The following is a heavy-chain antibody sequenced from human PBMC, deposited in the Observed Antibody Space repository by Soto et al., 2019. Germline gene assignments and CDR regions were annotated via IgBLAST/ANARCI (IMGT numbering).Heavy chain of an antibody. CDR3: AKGGYNYGFLFDC. Sequence: PGGSLRLSCAASGFTFSTYAMSWVRQAPGKGLEWVSTIDNSGGITYYADSVKGWFTISRDNSKNTLYLQMNSLRAEDTAVYYCAKGGYNYGFLFDCWGQGT. D-gene: IGHD5-18*01. V-gene: IGHV3-23*05. J-gene: IGHJ4*02. CDR1: GFTFSTYA. CDR2: IDNSGGIT.